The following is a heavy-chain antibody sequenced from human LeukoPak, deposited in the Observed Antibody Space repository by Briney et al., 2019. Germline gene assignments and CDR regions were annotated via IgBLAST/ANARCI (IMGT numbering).Heavy chain of an antibody. V-gene: IGHV1-2*02. CDR2: INPNSGGT. CDR3: ARIYCSSTSCYGHLFDY. CDR1: GYTFTGYY. Sequence: ASVKVSCQASGYTFTGYYMHWVRQAPGQGLEWMGWINPNSGGTNYAQKFQGRVTMTRDTSISTAYMELSRLRSDDTAVYYCARIYCSSTSCYGHLFDYWGQGTLVTVSS. J-gene: IGHJ4*02. D-gene: IGHD2-2*01.